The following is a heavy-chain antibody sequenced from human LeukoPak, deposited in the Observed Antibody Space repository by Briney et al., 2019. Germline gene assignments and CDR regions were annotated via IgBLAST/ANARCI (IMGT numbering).Heavy chain of an antibody. J-gene: IGHJ4*02. CDR1: GGSISSYY. Sequence: SETLSLTCTVSGGSISSYYWSWIRQPPGKGLEWIGYIYYSGSTNYNPSLKSRVTISVDTSKNQFSLKLSSVTAADTAVYYCAREGRSGYYVWGQGTLVTVSS. D-gene: IGHD3-22*01. V-gene: IGHV4-59*01. CDR3: AREGRSGYYV. CDR2: IYYSGST.